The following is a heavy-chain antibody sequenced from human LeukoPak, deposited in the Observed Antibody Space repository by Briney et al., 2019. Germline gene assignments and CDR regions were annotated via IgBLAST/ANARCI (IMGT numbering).Heavy chain of an antibody. V-gene: IGHV4-39*01. CDR3: ARSDLYYFDY. CDR1: GGSISSSSYY. Sequence: SETLSLTCTVSGGSISSSSYYWGWIRQPPGKGLEWIGSIYYSGSTYYNPSLKSRVTISVDTSKNQLSLKLSSVTAADTAVYYCARSDLYYFDYWGQGTLVTVSS. J-gene: IGHJ4*02. CDR2: IYYSGST.